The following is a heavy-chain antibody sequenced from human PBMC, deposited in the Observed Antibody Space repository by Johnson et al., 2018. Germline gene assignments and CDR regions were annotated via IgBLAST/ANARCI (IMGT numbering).Heavy chain of an antibody. Sequence: VQLMESGGGVVQPGRSLRLSCAASGFTFSNYGMHWVRQAPGTGLEWVAVISHDGSNKYYEDSVMGRFTISKDNSKNTLYLQMSGLRAEDTAMYYCARPAAAGYDYYMDVWGKGTTVTVSS. CDR2: ISHDGSNK. D-gene: IGHD6-13*01. CDR1: GFTFSNYG. V-gene: IGHV3-30*03. CDR3: ARPAAAGYDYYMDV. J-gene: IGHJ6*03.